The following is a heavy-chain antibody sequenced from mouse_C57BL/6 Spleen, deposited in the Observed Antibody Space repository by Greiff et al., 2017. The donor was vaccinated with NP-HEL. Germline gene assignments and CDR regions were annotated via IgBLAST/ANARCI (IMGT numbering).Heavy chain of an antibody. V-gene: IGHV14-2*01. CDR2: IDPEDGET. Sequence: VQLQQSGAELVKPGASVKLSCTASGFNIKDYYMHWVKQRTEQGLEWIGRIDPEDGETKSAPKFQGKATITADTSSNTAYLQLSSLTSEDTAVYYCARSKDYGSRNYFDYWGQGTTLPVSS. J-gene: IGHJ2*01. CDR3: ARSKDYGSRNYFDY. CDR1: GFNIKDYY. D-gene: IGHD1-1*01.